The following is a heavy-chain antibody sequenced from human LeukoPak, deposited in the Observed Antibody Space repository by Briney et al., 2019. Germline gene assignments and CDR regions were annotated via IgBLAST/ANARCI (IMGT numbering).Heavy chain of an antibody. Sequence: GASVKVSCKVSGYTLTELSMHWVRQAPGKGLEWMGGLDPEDGEKIYAQKFQGRVTMTEGTSTDTAYMDLSSLRSEDTAVYYCATGPSKWELLAYWGQGTQVTVSS. D-gene: IGHD1-26*01. V-gene: IGHV1-24*01. CDR1: GYTLTELS. J-gene: IGHJ4*02. CDR3: ATGPSKWELLAY. CDR2: LDPEDGEK.